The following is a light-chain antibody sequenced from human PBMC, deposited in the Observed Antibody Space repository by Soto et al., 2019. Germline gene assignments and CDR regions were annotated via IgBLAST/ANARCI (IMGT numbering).Light chain of an antibody. CDR2: DVS. V-gene: IGLV2-14*01. Sequence: QSVLTQPASVSGSPGQSITISCTGTSSDVGGYNYVSWYQQHPGKAPKLMIYDVSNRPSGVSNRFSGSKSGNTASLTISGLQAEDEADYYFSSYTSSSTNVVFGGGTKLTVL. J-gene: IGLJ2*01. CDR1: SSDVGGYNY. CDR3: SSYTSSSTNVV.